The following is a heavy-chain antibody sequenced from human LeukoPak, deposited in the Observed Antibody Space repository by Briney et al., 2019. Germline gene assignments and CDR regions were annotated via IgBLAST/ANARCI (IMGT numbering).Heavy chain of an antibody. J-gene: IGHJ3*02. CDR3: ARVYYYDSSGSDDAFDI. CDR1: GGSIRSSYYY. V-gene: IGHV4-61*01. Sequence: SETLSLTCTVSGGSIRSSYYYWSWIRQPPGKGLEWIGYIYYSGSTNYNPSLKSRVTISVDTSKNQFSLKLSSVTAADTAVYYCARVYYYDSSGSDDAFDIWGQGTMVTVSS. D-gene: IGHD3-22*01. CDR2: IYYSGST.